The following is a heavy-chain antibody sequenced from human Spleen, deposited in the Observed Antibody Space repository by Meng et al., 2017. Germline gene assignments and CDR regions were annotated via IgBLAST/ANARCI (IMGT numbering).Heavy chain of an antibody. D-gene: IGHD6-13*01. J-gene: IGHJ5*02. V-gene: IGHV4-34*01. CDR3: ARGEGRQQLVRRPRFDP. CDR2: IYHSGGT. Sequence: QVQHQPWGAGLLKPSGTLSLPCVVSGGSFNRYYWTWIRQPPGKGLEWIGEIYHSGGTDYNPSLKSRVTISVDTSKNQFSLKLSSVTAADTAVYYCARGEGRQQLVRRPRFDPWGQGTLVTVSS. CDR1: GGSFNRYY.